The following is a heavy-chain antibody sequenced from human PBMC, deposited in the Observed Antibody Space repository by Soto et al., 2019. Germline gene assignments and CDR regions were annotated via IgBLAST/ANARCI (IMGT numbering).Heavy chain of an antibody. D-gene: IGHD3-10*01. V-gene: IGHV4-31*03. CDR3: ARSPTYYYGPYYYYMDV. CDR1: GGSISSGGYY. Sequence: SETLSLTCTVSGGSISSGGYYWSWIRQHPGKGLEWIGYIYYSGSTYYNPSLKSRVTISVDTSKNQFSLKLSSVTAADTAVYYCARSPTYYYGPYYYYMDVWGRGTTVTVSS. J-gene: IGHJ6*03. CDR2: IYYSGST.